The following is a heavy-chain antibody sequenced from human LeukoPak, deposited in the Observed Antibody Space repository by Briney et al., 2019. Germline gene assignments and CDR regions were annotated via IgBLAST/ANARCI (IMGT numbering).Heavy chain of an antibody. V-gene: IGHV4-39*01. CDR1: GGSISSYY. J-gene: IGHJ6*02. CDR3: VRHKDPGSYYYYYGMDV. Sequence: SETLSLTCTVSGGSISSYYWSWIRQPPGKGLEWIGSIYYSGNTYYNPSVETRVTISVDTSKNQFSLRLSSVTAADTAVYHCVRHKDPGSYYYYYGMDVWGQGTTVTVSS. CDR2: IYYSGNT.